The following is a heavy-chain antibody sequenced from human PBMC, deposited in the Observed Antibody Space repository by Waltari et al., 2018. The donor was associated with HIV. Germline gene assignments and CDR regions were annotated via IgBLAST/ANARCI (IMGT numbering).Heavy chain of an antibody. CDR2: ISSSSSYI. Sequence: EVQLVESGGGLVKPGGSLRLSCAASGFTFSSYSMNWVRQAPGKGLEWVSSISSSSSYIYYADSVKGRFTSSRDNAKNSLYLQMNSLRAEDTAVYYCARDPVPGITMIVGRAFDIWGQGTMVTVSS. CDR3: ARDPVPGITMIVGRAFDI. J-gene: IGHJ3*02. CDR1: GFTFSSYS. D-gene: IGHD3-22*01. V-gene: IGHV3-21*01.